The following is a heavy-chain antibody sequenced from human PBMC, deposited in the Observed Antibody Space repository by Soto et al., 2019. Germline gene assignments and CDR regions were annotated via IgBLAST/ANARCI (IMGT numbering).Heavy chain of an antibody. CDR2: XXPXXSXT. J-gene: IGHJ4*02. CDR3: ASLSRLEPRSAFDY. V-gene: IGHV5-51*01. Sequence: GASLKISCKGSGYSFTNYWIGWVRQMPGKGLEWXGIXXPXXSXTXXXPXXXGQVTISADKSINTAYLQWSSLKASDTAMYYCASLSRLEPRSAFDYWGQGTLVTVSS. D-gene: IGHD1-1*01. CDR1: GYSFTNYW.